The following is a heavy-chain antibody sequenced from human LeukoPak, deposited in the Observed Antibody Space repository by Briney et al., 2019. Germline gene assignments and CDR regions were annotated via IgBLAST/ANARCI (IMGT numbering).Heavy chain of an antibody. D-gene: IGHD6-13*01. CDR1: GFTYTNYG. V-gene: IGHV1-18*01. Sequence: ASVKVSCKASGFTYTNYGISWVRQAPGQGLEWMGWVSTYNGNTHSAQMLQGRVTMTTDTSTRTAYMELRSLRSDDTAVYYCARDLGRAAAGTCPVYWGQGTLVTVSS. CDR2: VSTYNGNT. J-gene: IGHJ4*02. CDR3: ARDLGRAAAGTCPVY.